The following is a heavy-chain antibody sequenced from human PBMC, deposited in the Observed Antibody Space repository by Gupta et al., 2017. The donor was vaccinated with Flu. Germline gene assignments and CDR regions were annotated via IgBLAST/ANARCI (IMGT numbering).Heavy chain of an antibody. CDR3: ARDRSLHDAFDV. CDR1: GYSFDTFD. V-gene: IGHV1-18*01. Sequence: QAQLVQSGAEVKKPGASVKVSCKAYGYSFDTFDINWVRQAPGQGLEWLGRITPYNGNADYAQSLRGRVTMTTDTSTSTAYMELRSLKSDDTAVYYCARDRSLHDAFDVWGQGTMVTVSS. CDR2: ITPYNGNA. J-gene: IGHJ3*01. D-gene: IGHD6-13*01.